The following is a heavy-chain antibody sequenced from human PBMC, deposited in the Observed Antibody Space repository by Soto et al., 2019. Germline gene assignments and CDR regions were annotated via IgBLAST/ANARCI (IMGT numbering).Heavy chain of an antibody. Sequence: PSETLSLTCTVSGGSISSGGYYWSWIRQHPGKGLEWIGYIYYSGSTYYNPSLKSRVTISVDTSKNQFSLKLSSVTAADTAVYYCARGSITIFGVVIIWFDPWAREPWSPS. V-gene: IGHV4-31*03. CDR1: GGSISSGGYY. CDR2: IYYSGST. CDR3: ARGSITIFGVVIIWFDP. J-gene: IGHJ5*02. D-gene: IGHD3-3*01.